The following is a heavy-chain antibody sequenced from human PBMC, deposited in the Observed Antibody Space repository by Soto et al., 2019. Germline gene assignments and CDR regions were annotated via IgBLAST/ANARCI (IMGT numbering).Heavy chain of an antibody. J-gene: IGHJ2*01. D-gene: IGHD4-17*01. V-gene: IGHV3-23*01. CDR3: ARVDGDWYFDL. Sequence: GGSLRLSCAASGFTLSSYALNWVRQAPGKGLEWVSSVSDRGGSTYYADSVKGRFIISRDNSNNTLFLQIKSLRVEDTAVYFCARVDGDWYFDLWGRGTLVTVSS. CDR2: VSDRGGST. CDR1: GFTLSSYA.